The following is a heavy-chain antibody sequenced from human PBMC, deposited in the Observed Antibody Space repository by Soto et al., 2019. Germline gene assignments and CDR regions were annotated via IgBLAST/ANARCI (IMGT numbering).Heavy chain of an antibody. J-gene: IGHJ6*02. V-gene: IGHV3-23*01. CDR1: GFTFSSYA. CDR3: ARATYYGFWSGYAIDYYYYGMDV. Sequence: EVQLLESGGGLVQPGGSLRLSCAASGFTFSSYAMSWVRQAPGKGLEWVSAISGSGGSTYYADSVKGRFTISRDNSKNTLYLQMNSLRAEDTAVYYCARATYYGFWSGYAIDYYYYGMDVWGQGTTVTVSS. D-gene: IGHD3-3*01. CDR2: ISGSGGST.